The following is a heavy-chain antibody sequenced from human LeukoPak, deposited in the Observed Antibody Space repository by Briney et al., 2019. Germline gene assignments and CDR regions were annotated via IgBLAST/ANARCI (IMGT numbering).Heavy chain of an antibody. Sequence: KTGGSLRLSCEASGFTFSSYTMNWVRQAPGKGLERVSSISSISSYIYYGDSMKGRVTISRDNAKNSLYLQMNSLRAEDTAVYHCAREGLVDYYMDVWGTGTTVTVSS. J-gene: IGHJ6*03. V-gene: IGHV3-21*06. CDR3: AREGLVDYYMDV. CDR2: ISSISSYI. CDR1: GFTFSSYT. D-gene: IGHD6-6*01.